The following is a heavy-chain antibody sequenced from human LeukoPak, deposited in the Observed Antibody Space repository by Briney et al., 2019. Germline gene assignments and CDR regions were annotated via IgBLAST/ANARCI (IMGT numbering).Heavy chain of an antibody. D-gene: IGHD5-12*01. CDR3: VKDRDGYDRFDY. CDR2: ISSNGGNT. Sequence: GGSLRLSCSASGFTLRSYVMHWVRQAPGKGLEYVSGISSNGGNTHYADSVKGRFTISRDNSNNTLYLQTSSLRAEDTAVYYCVKDRDGYDRFDYWGQGTLVTVSS. V-gene: IGHV3-64D*06. CDR1: GFTLRSYV. J-gene: IGHJ4*02.